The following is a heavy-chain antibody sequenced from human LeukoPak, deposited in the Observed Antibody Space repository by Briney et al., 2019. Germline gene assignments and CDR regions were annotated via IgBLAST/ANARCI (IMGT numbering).Heavy chain of an antibody. J-gene: IGHJ3*02. CDR2: INHSGST. CDR1: GGSFSGYY. D-gene: IGHD3-22*01. V-gene: IGHV4-34*01. CDR3: ARDRITMIPDAFDI. Sequence: PSETLSLTCAVYGGSFSGYYWSWIRQPPGKGLEWIGEINHSGSTNYNPSLKSRVTISVDTSKNQFSLKLSSVTAADTAVYYCARDRITMIPDAFDIWGQGTMVTVSS.